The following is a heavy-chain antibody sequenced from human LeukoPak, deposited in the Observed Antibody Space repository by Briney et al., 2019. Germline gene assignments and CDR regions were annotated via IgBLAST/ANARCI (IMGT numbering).Heavy chain of an antibody. V-gene: IGHV4-59*08. Sequence: PSETLSLTCIVSGAYTSTFYWSWIRQPPGKGLEWLGYIYNGENTKYNPSLKSRVTMSVDTSKNQFSLKLTSLTAADTAIYYCAQTTGWPGFDYWGQGALVTVSS. J-gene: IGHJ4*02. CDR3: AQTTGWPGFDY. D-gene: IGHD6-19*01. CDR1: GAYTSTFY. CDR2: IYNGENT.